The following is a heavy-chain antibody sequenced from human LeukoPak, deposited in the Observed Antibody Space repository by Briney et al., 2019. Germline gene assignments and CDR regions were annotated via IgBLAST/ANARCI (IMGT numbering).Heavy chain of an antibody. CDR1: GFTFTNCA. CDR2: ISGSGGST. CDR3: VKAGTTVY. Sequence: GGSLRLSCAASGFTFTNCAMTWVRQAPGKGLEWVSAISGSGGSTYYADSVKGRFTISRDNSKNTLYLQMNSLRAEDTAIYFCVKAGTTVYWGQGTLVTVSS. D-gene: IGHD1-7*01. V-gene: IGHV3-23*01. J-gene: IGHJ4*02.